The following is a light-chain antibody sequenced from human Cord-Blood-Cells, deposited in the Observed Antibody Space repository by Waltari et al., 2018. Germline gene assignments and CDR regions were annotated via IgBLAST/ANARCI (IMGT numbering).Light chain of an antibody. CDR2: DVS. V-gene: IGLV2-14*01. CDR3: SSYTSSSTRGV. CDR1: SSDVGGYNY. J-gene: IGLJ2*01. Sequence: QSALTQPASVSGSPGQSITISCTGTSSDVGGYNYVSWYQQHPGKAPKVMIYDVSNRPSGVSNRFSGSKSGNTASLSISGLQAEDEADYYCSSYTSSSTRGVFGGGTKLTVL.